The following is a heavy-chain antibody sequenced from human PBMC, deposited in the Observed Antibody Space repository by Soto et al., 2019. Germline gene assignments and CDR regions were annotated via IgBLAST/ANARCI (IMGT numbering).Heavy chain of an antibody. Sequence: QVQLQQSGPGLVKPSQTLSLTCAISGDSVSSNSAAWNWIRQSPSRGLEWLGRTYHRAKWYNDYAVSVKRPITINPGTAKDQFSLQLNSVTPEDTAVYYCAYSGWRESEGYFDYWGQGTLVTVSS. CDR3: AYSGWRESEGYFDY. D-gene: IGHD6-19*01. J-gene: IGHJ4*02. V-gene: IGHV6-1*01. CDR2: TYHRAKWYN. CDR1: GDSVSSNSAA.